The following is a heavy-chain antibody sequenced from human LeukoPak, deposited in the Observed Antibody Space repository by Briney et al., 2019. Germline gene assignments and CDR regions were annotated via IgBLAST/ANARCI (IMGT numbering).Heavy chain of an antibody. V-gene: IGHV1-69*06. J-gene: IGHJ3*02. Sequence: GASVKVSCKASGGTFSSYAISWVRQAPGQGLEWMGGIIPIFGTANYAQKFQGRVTITADKSTSTAYMELSSLRSDDAAMYYCARPNGNYGDAYDIWGQGTMVTVSS. CDR2: IIPIFGTA. CDR3: ARPNGNYGDAYDI. D-gene: IGHD1-7*01. CDR1: GGTFSSYA.